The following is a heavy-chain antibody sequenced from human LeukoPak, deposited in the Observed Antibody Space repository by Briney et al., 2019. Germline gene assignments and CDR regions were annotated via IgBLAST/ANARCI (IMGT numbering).Heavy chain of an antibody. V-gene: IGHV3-74*01. CDR2: INSDGSST. D-gene: IGHD1-1*01. J-gene: IGHJ4*02. CDR3: ARDVLVRPLRYYFDF. CDR1: GFTFSSYW. Sequence: PGGSLRLSCAAPGFTFSSYWMHWVRQAPGKGLVWVSRINSDGSSTSYADSVKGRFTTSRDNTKNSLYLQMNSLRAEDTGVYYCARDVLVRPLRYYFDFWGQGALVTVSS.